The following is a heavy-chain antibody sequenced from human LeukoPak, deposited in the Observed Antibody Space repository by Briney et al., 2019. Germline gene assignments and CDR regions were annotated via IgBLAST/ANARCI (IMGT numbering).Heavy chain of an antibody. CDR1: GFTFSSYA. CDR2: VSGSGGST. V-gene: IGHV3-23*01. CDR3: AKAPIGTILTPPWYYFDY. J-gene: IGHJ4*02. Sequence: GGSLRLSCAASGFTFSSYAMSWVRQAPGKGLEWVSAVSGSGGSTYYADSVKGRFTISRDNSKNTLYLQMNSLRAEDTAVYYCAKAPIGTILTPPWYYFDYWGQGTLVTVSS. D-gene: IGHD4-11*01.